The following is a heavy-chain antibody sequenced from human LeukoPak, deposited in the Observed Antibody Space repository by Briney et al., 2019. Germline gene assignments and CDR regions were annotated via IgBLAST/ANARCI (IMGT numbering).Heavy chain of an antibody. CDR3: AKDQIQWFGESDYYYYGMDV. J-gene: IGHJ6*02. CDR1: GFSFSTYA. V-gene: IGHV3-23*01. Sequence: GGSLRLSCAASGFSFSTYAMNWVRQAPGQGLEWVSVVIGNNARTHYADSVKGRFTVSKDNSKNTLYLQMNSLRAEDTAVYYCAKDQIQWFGESDYYYYGMDVWGQGTTVTVSS. D-gene: IGHD3-10*01. CDR2: VIGNNART.